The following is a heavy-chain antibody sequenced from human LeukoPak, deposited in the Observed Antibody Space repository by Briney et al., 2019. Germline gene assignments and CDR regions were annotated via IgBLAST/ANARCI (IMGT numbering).Heavy chain of an antibody. J-gene: IGHJ5*02. Sequence: PGGSLRLSCTASGFTVNNNYMIWVRQAPGKGLEWVSVIYSGDSTYYTDSVKGRFTISRDNSKNTLYLQMNSLRAEDTAVYYCAGKNIVVVTASVHYRLDPWGQGTLVTVSS. CDR1: GFTVNNNY. V-gene: IGHV3-66*01. CDR3: AGKNIVVVTASVHYRLDP. D-gene: IGHD2-21*02. CDR2: IYSGDST.